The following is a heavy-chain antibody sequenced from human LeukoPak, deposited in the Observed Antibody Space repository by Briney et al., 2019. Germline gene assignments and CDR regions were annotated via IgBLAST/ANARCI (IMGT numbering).Heavy chain of an antibody. V-gene: IGHV3-30*04. J-gene: IGHJ4*02. CDR3: AKLAKYFYGAETFYFFEH. CDR1: GFTFSSYA. Sequence: GGSLRLSCAASGFTFSSYAMHWVRQAPGKGLEWVAVISYDGSNKYYADSVKGRFTISRDNSKNTLYLQMNSPRVEDTAVYYCAKLAKYFYGAETFYFFEHWGQGTPVTASS. CDR2: ISYDGSNK. D-gene: IGHD3-10*01.